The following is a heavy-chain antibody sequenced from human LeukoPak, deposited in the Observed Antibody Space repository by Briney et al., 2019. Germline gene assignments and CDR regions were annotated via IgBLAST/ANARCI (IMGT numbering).Heavy chain of an antibody. CDR3: ARSYSSSSSWFDP. V-gene: IGHV3-49*04. CDR1: GFTFGDYA. Sequence: GGSLRLSCTASGFTFGDYAMSWVRQAPGKGLEWVGFIRSKAYGGTKEYAASVKGRFTISRDDSKSIAYLKMNRLKTEDTAVYSCARSYSSSSSWFDPWGQGTLVTVSS. D-gene: IGHD6-6*01. J-gene: IGHJ5*02. CDR2: IRSKAYGGTK.